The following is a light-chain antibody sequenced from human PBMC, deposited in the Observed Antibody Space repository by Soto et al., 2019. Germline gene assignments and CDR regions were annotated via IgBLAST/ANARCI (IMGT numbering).Light chain of an antibody. V-gene: IGKV3-11*01. CDR2: DVS. CDR3: QQGYSPLLT. Sequence: EIVLTQSPATLSLSPGERATLSCRASQSPSRYLAWYQQKPGQAPRLLIYDVSNRATGVPARFSGSGSGTHFTLTISNLQPEDFAVYYCQQGYSPLLTFGGGTRVEIK. J-gene: IGKJ4*01. CDR1: QSPSRY.